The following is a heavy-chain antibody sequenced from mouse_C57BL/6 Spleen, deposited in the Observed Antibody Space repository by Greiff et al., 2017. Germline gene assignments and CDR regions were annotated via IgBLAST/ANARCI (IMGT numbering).Heavy chain of an antibody. V-gene: IGHV1-80*01. CDR2: IYPGDGDT. D-gene: IGHD1-1*01. J-gene: IGHJ2*01. CDR1: GYAFSSYW. Sequence: VKLMESGAELVKPGASVKISCKASGYAFSSYWMNWVKQRPGKGLEWIGQIYPGDGDTNYNGKFKGKATLTADKSSSTAYMQLSSLTSEDSAVYFCARSYYGSRNFDYWGQGTTLTVSS. CDR3: ARSYYGSRNFDY.